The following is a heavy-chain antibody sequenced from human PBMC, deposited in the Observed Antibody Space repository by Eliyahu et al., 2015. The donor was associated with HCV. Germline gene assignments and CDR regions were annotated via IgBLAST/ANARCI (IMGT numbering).Heavy chain of an antibody. CDR1: GFTFSXYA. D-gene: IGHD6-6*01. J-gene: IGHJ4*02. CDR2: ISGSGGST. Sequence: EVQLLESGGGLVQPGGSLRLSCAASGFTFSXYAXSWVRQAPGKGLEWVSAISGSGGSTYYADSVKGRFTISRDNSKNTLYLQMNSLRAEDTAVYYCATLQGLNRPGDSSSSFDYWGQGTLVTVSS. V-gene: IGHV3-23*01. CDR3: ATLQGLNRPGDSSSSFDY.